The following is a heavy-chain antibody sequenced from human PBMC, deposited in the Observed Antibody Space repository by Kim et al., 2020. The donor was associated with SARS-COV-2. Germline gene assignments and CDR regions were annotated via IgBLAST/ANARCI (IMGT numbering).Heavy chain of an antibody. CDR2: IYTGGST. CDR3: ARGWGANP. D-gene: IGHD7-27*01. CDR1: GFTVSGVS. V-gene: IGHV3-53*01. J-gene: IGHJ5*02. Sequence: GGSLRLSCAASGFTVSGVSMGWVRQAPGKGLEWVSIIYTGGSTNYADSVKGRFTISRDNSQNSLFLQMNSLRAEDTAVYYCARGWGANPWGQGTQVTVSS.